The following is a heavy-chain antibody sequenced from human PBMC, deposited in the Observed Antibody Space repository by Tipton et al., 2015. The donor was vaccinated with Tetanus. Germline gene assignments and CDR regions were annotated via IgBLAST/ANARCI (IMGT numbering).Heavy chain of an antibody. J-gene: IGHJ4*02. CDR3: VGGNGGNCCHVDS. CDR1: GGSMSGYY. CDR2: IYDTGNT. V-gene: IGHV4-59*01. D-gene: IGHD2-15*01. Sequence: TLSLTCIVSGGSMSGYYWSWIRQPPGKGLEWIGYIYDTGNTNYKSSLKSRVTMSVDTSKNQFSLKLTSVTAADTAMYYCVGGNGGNCCHVDSWGRGTLVTVSS.